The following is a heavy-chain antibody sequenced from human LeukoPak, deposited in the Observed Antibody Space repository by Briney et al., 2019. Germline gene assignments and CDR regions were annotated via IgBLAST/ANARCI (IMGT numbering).Heavy chain of an antibody. Sequence: GGSLRLSCAASGFTFDDYGMSWVRQAPGKGLEWVSGINWNGGSTGYADSVKGRFTISRDNAKNSLYLQMNSLRAEDTALYYCARDRKAFSENYYFDYWGQGTLVTVSS. CDR3: ARDRKAFSENYYFDY. CDR2: INWNGGST. V-gene: IGHV3-20*04. J-gene: IGHJ4*02. CDR1: GFTFDDYG. D-gene: IGHD3-3*02.